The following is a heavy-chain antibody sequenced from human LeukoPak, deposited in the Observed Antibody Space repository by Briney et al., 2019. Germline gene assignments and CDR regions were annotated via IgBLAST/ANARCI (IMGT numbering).Heavy chain of an antibody. J-gene: IGHJ5*02. V-gene: IGHV1-8*01. CDR1: GYTFTSYD. CDR2: MNPNSGNT. D-gene: IGHD2-2*02. Sequence: ASVKVSCKASGYTFTSYDISWVRQATGHGLEWMGWMNPNSGNTGYAQKFQGRVTMTRNTSISTAYMELSSLRSEDTAVYYCARDVYCSSTSCYTPSWFDPWGQGTLVTVSS. CDR3: ARDVYCSSTSCYTPSWFDP.